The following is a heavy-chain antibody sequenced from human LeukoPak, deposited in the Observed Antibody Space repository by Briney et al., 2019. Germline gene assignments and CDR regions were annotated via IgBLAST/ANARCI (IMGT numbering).Heavy chain of an antibody. J-gene: IGHJ4*02. CDR1: GGSISSTTYS. CDR2: IFYSGNT. CDR3: ARIYRYSGLNYYFDQ. Sequence: PSETLSLTCTVSGGSISSTTYSWGWIRQPPGKGLEWIGNIFYSGNTYYNPSLKSRVTISVDTSKNQFSLRLISVTAADTAVYYCARIYRYSGLNYYFDQWGQGTLASVSS. V-gene: IGHV4-39*01. D-gene: IGHD5-12*01.